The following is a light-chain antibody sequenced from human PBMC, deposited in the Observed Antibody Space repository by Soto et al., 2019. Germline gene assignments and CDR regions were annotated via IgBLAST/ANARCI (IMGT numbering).Light chain of an antibody. Sequence: DIQMTQSPSSLSASVGDRVTITCRASQDIINYLAWFQQRAGEAPKPLIYAASSLQSGVPSRFSGSGSGTDFTLTISSLQPEDFATYYCQQHRDYPLTFGGGTKVEI. V-gene: IGKV1-16*01. CDR2: AAS. CDR1: QDIINY. J-gene: IGKJ4*01. CDR3: QQHRDYPLT.